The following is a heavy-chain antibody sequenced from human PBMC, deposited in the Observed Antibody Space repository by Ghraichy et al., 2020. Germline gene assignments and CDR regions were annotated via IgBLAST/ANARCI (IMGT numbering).Heavy chain of an antibody. CDR3: ARGVVAVVPAASTYGMDV. CDR1: GYTFNTYY. CDR2: INPTGGST. V-gene: IGHV1-46*02. J-gene: IGHJ6*02. Sequence: ASVKVSCKASGYTFNTYYMHWVRQAPGQGLEWMGIINPTGGSTTYAQKFQGRVTMTGDTSTSTVYMELSSLRSEDTAVYYCARGVVAVVPAASTYGMDVWGQGATVTVSS. D-gene: IGHD2-2*01.